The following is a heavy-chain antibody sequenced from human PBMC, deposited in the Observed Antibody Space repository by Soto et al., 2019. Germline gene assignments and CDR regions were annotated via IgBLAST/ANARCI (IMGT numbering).Heavy chain of an antibody. Sequence: PSETLSLTCAVYGGSFSGYYWSWIRQPPGKGLEWIGEINHSGSTNYNPSLKSRVTISVDTSKNQFSLKLSSVTAADTAVYYCARKVGFLGWLLSPGMDVWGQGTTVTVSS. D-gene: IGHD3-3*01. V-gene: IGHV4-34*01. CDR2: INHSGST. CDR1: GGSFSGYY. J-gene: IGHJ6*02. CDR3: ARKVGFLGWLLSPGMDV.